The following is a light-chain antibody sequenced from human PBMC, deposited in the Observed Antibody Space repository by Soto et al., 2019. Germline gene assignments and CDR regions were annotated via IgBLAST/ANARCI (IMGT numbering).Light chain of an antibody. CDR1: SSDVGGYND. Sequence: QSALTQPPSASGAPGQAVTISCTGTSSDVGGYNDVSWYQQHPGKAPKLMISEVTKRPSGVPDRFSGSKSGNTASLTVSGLQADDEADYFCSSYAGSNNLIFGGGTKVTVL. V-gene: IGLV2-8*01. CDR3: SSYAGSNNLI. CDR2: EVT. J-gene: IGLJ2*01.